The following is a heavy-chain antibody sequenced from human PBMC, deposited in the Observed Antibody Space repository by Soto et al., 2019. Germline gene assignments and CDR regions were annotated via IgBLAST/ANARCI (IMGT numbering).Heavy chain of an antibody. CDR1: GFIFSAYP. Sequence: EVQLVESGGGLVQPGGSLRLSCAASGFIFSAYPMHWVRQAPGKGLEYVSAIRTNGGSTYYANSVKGGFTISRDNSKNTLYLQMGSLRAEDMAIYYCARGDDYVPFDYWGQGTVVTVSS. J-gene: IGHJ4*02. CDR3: ARGDDYVPFDY. V-gene: IGHV3-64*01. D-gene: IGHD4-17*01. CDR2: IRTNGGST.